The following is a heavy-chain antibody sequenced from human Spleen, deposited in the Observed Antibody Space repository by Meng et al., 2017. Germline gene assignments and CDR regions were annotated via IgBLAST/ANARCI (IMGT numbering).Heavy chain of an antibody. CDR1: GYTFTDYH. CDR3: ARDSQYSSGWYHFDN. V-gene: IGHV1-2*06. J-gene: IGHJ4*02. D-gene: IGHD6-19*01. Sequence: ASVKVSCKASGYTFTDYHMHWVRQAPGQGLEWMGRINPNSGGTDYAQQFQGRVTMTRDTSISTAYMDLSRLRSDDTAVYYCARDSQYSSGWYHFDNWGQGTLVTVSS. CDR2: INPNSGGT.